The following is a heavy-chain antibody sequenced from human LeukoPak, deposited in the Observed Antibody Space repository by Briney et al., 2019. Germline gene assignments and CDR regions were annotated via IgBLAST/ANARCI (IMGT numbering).Heavy chain of an antibody. D-gene: IGHD6-13*01. CDR1: GDSVSSNSAA. CDR3: ARAVHGIGAAGTGWFDP. V-gene: IGHV6-1*01. Sequence: SQTLSLTCAISGDSVSSNSAAWNWTTQSPSRGLEWLGRTYYRSKWYNDYAVSVKSRISINPDTSKNQFSLQLNSVTPEDTAVYYCARAVHGIGAAGTGWFDPWGQGTLVTVSS. J-gene: IGHJ5*02. CDR2: TYYRSKWYN.